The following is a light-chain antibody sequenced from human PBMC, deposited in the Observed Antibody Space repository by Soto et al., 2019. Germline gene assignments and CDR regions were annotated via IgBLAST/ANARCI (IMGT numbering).Light chain of an antibody. J-gene: IGLJ2*01. CDR2: QVT. Sequence: QSALAQPASVSGSPGQSITISCTGSFSDIAVFNYVSWYQQYPGRAPKLLIYQVTSRASGVSHRFSGSKSGNTASLTISGLQPEDEAEYYCCSYAGSYTLLFGGGTQLTVL. CDR1: FSDIAVFNY. V-gene: IGLV2-14*01. CDR3: CSYAGSYTLL.